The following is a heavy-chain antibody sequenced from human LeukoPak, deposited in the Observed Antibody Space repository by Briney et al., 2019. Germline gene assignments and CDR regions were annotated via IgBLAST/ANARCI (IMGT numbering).Heavy chain of an antibody. CDR1: GFSFTDYP. CDR3: AAGKRYAFDY. D-gene: IGHD3-9*01. J-gene: IGHJ4*02. Sequence: GGCLRPSCATSGFSFTDYPMNLVRQAPGKGLEWISNIRTTAEGAKYAYYADSVKGRVTISRDDGKNTLYLHMNSLRDDDTAVYYCAAGKRYAFDYWGQGILVTVSS. V-gene: IGHV3-48*02. CDR2: IRTTAEGAKYA.